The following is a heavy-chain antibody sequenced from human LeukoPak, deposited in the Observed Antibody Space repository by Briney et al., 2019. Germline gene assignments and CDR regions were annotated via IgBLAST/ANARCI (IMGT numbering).Heavy chain of an antibody. J-gene: IGHJ4*02. CDR1: GFTFNSFA. D-gene: IGHD6-13*01. CDR2: ISKDGTNK. V-gene: IGHV3-30-3*01. CDR3: AREDQQLPDY. Sequence: GGPLRLSCTASGFTFNSFAMHWVRQAPGKGLDWLAVISKDGTNKYCVDSVKGRFTISRDNSKNTVYLQMSSLRAEDTAVYYCAREDQQLPDYWGQGTLVTVSS.